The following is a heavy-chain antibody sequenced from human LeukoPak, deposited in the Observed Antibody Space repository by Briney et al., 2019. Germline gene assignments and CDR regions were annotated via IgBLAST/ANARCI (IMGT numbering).Heavy chain of an antibody. V-gene: IGHV3-30*18. Sequence: GGSLRLSCAASGFTFSSYGMHWVRQAPGKGLEWVAVISYDGSNKYYADSVKGRFTISRDNSKNTLYLQMNSLRAEDTAVYYCAKDGYCSSTSCYASTYYYYGMDVWGKGTTVTVSS. J-gene: IGHJ6*04. CDR2: ISYDGSNK. CDR3: AKDGYCSSTSCYASTYYYYGMDV. CDR1: GFTFSSYG. D-gene: IGHD2-2*01.